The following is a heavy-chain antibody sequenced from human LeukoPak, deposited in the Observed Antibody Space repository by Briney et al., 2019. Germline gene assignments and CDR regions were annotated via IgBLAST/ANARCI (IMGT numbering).Heavy chain of an antibody. CDR3: APLPVGATKSGY. V-gene: IGHV3-23*01. J-gene: IGHJ4*02. CDR2: ISGSGGST. D-gene: IGHD1-26*01. CDR1: GFTFSSYA. Sequence: PGGSLRLSCAASGFTFSSYAMSWVRQAPGKGLEWVSAISGSGGSTYYADSVKGRFTISRDNSKNTLYLQMNSLRAEDTAVYYCAPLPVGATKSGYWGQGTLVTVSS.